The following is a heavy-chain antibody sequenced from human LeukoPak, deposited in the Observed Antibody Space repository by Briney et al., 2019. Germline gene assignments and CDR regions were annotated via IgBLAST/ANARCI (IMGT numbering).Heavy chain of an antibody. V-gene: IGHV3-23*01. CDR1: GFTFSGYA. CDR2: ISGSDGST. Sequence: GGSLRLSCAASGFTFSGYAMSWVRQAPGKGLEWVSGISGSDGSTNYADSVKGRFTISRENSKDTLYLQMNSLRAEDTAVYYCAKDSAKKYDDYWGQGTLVTVSS. CDR3: AKDSAKKYDDY. D-gene: IGHD2/OR15-2a*01. J-gene: IGHJ4*02.